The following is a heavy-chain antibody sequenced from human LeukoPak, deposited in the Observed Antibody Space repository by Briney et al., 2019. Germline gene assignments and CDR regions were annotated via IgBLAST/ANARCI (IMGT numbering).Heavy chain of an antibody. V-gene: IGHV1-2*02. CDR2: INPNSGGT. CDR3: AIPTSPNYYDSSGYYSDKAPFDY. D-gene: IGHD3-22*01. CDR1: GYTFTGYY. J-gene: IGHJ4*02. Sequence: ALVKVSCKASGYTFTGYYMHWVRQAPGQGLEWMGWINPNSGGTNYAQKFQGRVTMTRDTSISTTYMELSRLRSDDTAVYYCAIPTSPNYYDSSGYYSDKAPFDYWGQGTLVTVSS.